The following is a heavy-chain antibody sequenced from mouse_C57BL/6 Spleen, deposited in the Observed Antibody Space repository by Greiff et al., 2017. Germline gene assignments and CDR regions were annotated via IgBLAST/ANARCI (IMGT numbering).Heavy chain of an antibody. CDR1: GYSITSGYY. D-gene: IGHD2-5*01. V-gene: IGHV3-6*01. Sequence: VQLKESGPGLVKPSQSLSLTCSVTGYSITSGYYWNWIRQFPGNKLEWMGYISYDGSNNYNPSLKNRISITRDTSKNQFFLKLNSVTTEDTATYYCATAYYSNYLFAYWGQGTLVTVSA. CDR2: ISYDGSN. J-gene: IGHJ3*01. CDR3: ATAYYSNYLFAY.